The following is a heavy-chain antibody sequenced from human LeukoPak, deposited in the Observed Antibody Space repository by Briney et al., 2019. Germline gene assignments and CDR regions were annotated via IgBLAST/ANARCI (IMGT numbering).Heavy chain of an antibody. CDR1: GFTFSDYY. CDR2: ISSSSSTI. V-gene: IGHV3-11*04. J-gene: IGHJ4*02. D-gene: IGHD3-22*01. Sequence: GGSLRLSCAASGFTFSDYYMSWIRQAPGKGLEWVSYISSSSSTIYYADSVKGRFTISRDNAKNSLYLQMNSLRAEDTAVYYCARAPYVPSMIVVNIEGFDYWGQGTLVTVSS. CDR3: ARAPYVPSMIVVNIEGFDY.